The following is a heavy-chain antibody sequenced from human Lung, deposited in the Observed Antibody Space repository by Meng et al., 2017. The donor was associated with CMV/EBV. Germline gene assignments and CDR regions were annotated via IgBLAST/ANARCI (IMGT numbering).Heavy chain of an antibody. J-gene: IGHJ6*02. D-gene: IGHD1-1*01. V-gene: IGHV1-2*02. CDR2: INPITGAT. CDR1: GYTLTGYY. Sequence: SXXVSXXALGYTLTGYYVHWLRQAPGQGLEWMGWINPITGATKYAQKFQGRVTMTRDTSISTAYMDLSRLTSDDAAIYYCGRVVASAQLPPLDVWGQGTXVPVAS. CDR3: GRVVASAQLPPLDV.